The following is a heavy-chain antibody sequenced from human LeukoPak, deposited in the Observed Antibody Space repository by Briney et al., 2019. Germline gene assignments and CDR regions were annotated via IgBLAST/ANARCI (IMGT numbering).Heavy chain of an antibody. V-gene: IGHV4-31*03. CDR2: IYYSGST. CDR3: ARGMTTVTTWWFDP. D-gene: IGHD4-17*01. J-gene: IGHJ5*02. Sequence: PSETLSLTCTVSGGSISSGGYYWSWIRQHPGKGLEWLGYIYYSGSTYYNPSLTSRVTISVDTSKNQFSLKLSSLTAADTAVYYCARGMTTVTTWWFDPWGQGTLVTVS. CDR1: GGSISSGGYY.